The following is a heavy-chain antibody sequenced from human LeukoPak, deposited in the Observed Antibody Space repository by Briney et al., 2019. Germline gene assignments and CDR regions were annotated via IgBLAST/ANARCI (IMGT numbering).Heavy chain of an antibody. V-gene: IGHV4-59*01. J-gene: IGHJ4*02. D-gene: IGHD3-3*01. Sequence: PSETLSLTCTVSGGSISSYYWSWIRQPPGKGLEWIGYIYYSGSTNYKPSLKSGVTISVDTSKKQFTLKLRSVNAADTAVYYCARVPSCYYSLDYWGQGTLVTVSS. CDR1: GGSISSYY. CDR2: IYYSGST. CDR3: ARVPSCYYSLDY.